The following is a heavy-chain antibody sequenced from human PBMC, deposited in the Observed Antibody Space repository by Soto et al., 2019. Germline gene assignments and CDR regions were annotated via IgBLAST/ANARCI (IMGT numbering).Heavy chain of an antibody. V-gene: IGHV3-23*01. CDR3: AKDYVYYDSSGYYEYLKH. Sequence: HPGGSLRLSCAASGFTFSSYAMSWVRQAPGKGLEWVSAISGSGGSTYYADSVKGRFTISRDNSKNTLYLQMNSLRAEDTAVYYCAKDYVYYDSSGYYEYLKHWGQGTMVTVYS. D-gene: IGHD3-22*01. CDR1: GFTFSSYA. CDR2: ISGSGGST. J-gene: IGHJ1*01.